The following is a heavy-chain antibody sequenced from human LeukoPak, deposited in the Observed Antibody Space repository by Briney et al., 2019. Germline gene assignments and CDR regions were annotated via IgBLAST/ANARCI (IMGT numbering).Heavy chain of an antibody. Sequence: ASVKVSCKASGYTFTSYYMHWVRQAPGQGLEWMGIINPSGGSTSYVEKVQARVTMTRDTSASTVFMELSSLRSEDTAVYYCARAGGGYSSGWGALDLWDQETMLTVSS. J-gene: IGHJ3*01. D-gene: IGHD5-18*01. CDR3: ARAGGGYSSGWGALDL. CDR2: INPSGGST. CDR1: GYTFTSYY. V-gene: IGHV1-46*01.